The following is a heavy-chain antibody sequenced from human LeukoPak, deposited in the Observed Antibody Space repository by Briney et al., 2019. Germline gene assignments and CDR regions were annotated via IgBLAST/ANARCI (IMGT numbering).Heavy chain of an antibody. V-gene: IGHV1-8*01. Sequence: ASVKVSCKASGYTFTSHDINWVRQATGQGPEWLVWMSPSRGNTGYGQKFQGRITMTRDSSMSTAYGELRSLRSEDTAVYYCVRYNGNNYAFDIWGLGTMVTVSS. D-gene: IGHD1-1*01. CDR3: VRYNGNNYAFDI. J-gene: IGHJ3*02. CDR2: MSPSRGNT. CDR1: GYTFTSHD.